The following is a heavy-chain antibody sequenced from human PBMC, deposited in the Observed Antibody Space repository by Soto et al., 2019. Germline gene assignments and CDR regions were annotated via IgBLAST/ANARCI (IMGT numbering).Heavy chain of an antibody. CDR2: IWFDGSKK. CDR3: ARSSGLGIDF. CDR1: GFSFNTHG. Sequence: QVQLVESGGGVVQPGTSLRLSCAASGFSFNTHGMHWIRHTPAKGLEWLAVIWFDGSKKYYEDSVTGRFTIYRDNSRSALYLEMDSLRVEDTGVYYCARSSGLGIDFWGQGTLMTVSS. D-gene: IGHD6-19*01. J-gene: IGHJ4*02. V-gene: IGHV3-33*01.